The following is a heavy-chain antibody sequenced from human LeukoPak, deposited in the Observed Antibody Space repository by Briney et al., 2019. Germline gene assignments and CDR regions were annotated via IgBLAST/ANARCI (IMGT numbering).Heavy chain of an antibody. CDR2: ISYDGSNK. Sequence: PGGSLRLSCAASGFTFSSYGMHWVRQAPGKGLEWVAVISYDGSNKYYADSVKGRFTISRDNSKNTLYLQMNSLRAEDTAVYYCAKWGYYYGSGSQPPDAFDIWGQGTMVTVSS. CDR3: AKWGYYYGSGSQPPDAFDI. V-gene: IGHV3-30*18. J-gene: IGHJ3*02. D-gene: IGHD3-10*01. CDR1: GFTFSSYG.